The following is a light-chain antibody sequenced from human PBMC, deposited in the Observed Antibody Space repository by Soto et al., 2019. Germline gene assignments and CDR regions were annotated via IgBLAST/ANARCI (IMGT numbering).Light chain of an antibody. CDR1: PSVSGY. J-gene: IGKJ1*01. CDR2: DAS. V-gene: IGKV3-11*01. Sequence: EIVLTQSPATLSLSPGERAALSCRASPSVSGYLAWYQQKPGQAPRLLISDASNRATGIPARFSGSGSGTDFTLTISSLEPEDFAVYYCQHRSSWPWTFGQGTTVEIK. CDR3: QHRSSWPWT.